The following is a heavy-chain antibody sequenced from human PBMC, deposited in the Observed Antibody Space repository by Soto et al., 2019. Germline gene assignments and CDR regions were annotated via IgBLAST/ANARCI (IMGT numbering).Heavy chain of an antibody. CDR2: VYYTGDT. D-gene: IGHD5-12*01. CDR1: GGSISHSSSYY. CDR3: ARPTNSGWLGN. J-gene: IGHJ4*03. V-gene: IGHV4-39*01. Sequence: PSETLSLTCTVSGGSISHSSSYYWAWIRQPPGKGLEWIGSVYYTGDTYYGPSLKSRVTLFVDASKNQFSLRLSSVAASDTGTYCCARPTNSGWLGNWGQGILVPVPP.